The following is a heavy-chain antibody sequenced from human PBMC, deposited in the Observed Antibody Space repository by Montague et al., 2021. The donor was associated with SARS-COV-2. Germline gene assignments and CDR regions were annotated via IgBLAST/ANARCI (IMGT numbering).Heavy chain of an antibody. CDR3: ARDEYNRYWYKY. CDR1: AGSLSSSSNY. CDR2: VDSAGST. J-gene: IGHJ4*02. Sequence: SETLSLTCTVSAGSLSSSSNYWGWIRQPPGMGLQWIGSVDSAGSTYYXXXLKSRVTISLDTSKNQFSLKQSSVTAADTAVYYCARDEYNRYWYKYWGQGALVTVSS. V-gene: IGHV4-39*07. D-gene: IGHD2-8*02.